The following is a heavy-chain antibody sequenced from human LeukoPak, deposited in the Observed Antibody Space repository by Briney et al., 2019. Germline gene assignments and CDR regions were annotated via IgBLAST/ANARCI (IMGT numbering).Heavy chain of an antibody. CDR1: GFSVSSNY. Sequence: GGSLRLSCAVSGFSVSSNYMTWVRQAAGRGLEWVSFLYSGDNTYYADSVKGRFTISRDNSKNTVYLQMNRLRAEDTAVYYCARGRKYCSSPTSCYAGDFDYWGQGTLVTVSS. D-gene: IGHD2-2*01. CDR2: LYSGDNT. J-gene: IGHJ4*02. V-gene: IGHV3-66*01. CDR3: ARGRKYCSSPTSCYAGDFDY.